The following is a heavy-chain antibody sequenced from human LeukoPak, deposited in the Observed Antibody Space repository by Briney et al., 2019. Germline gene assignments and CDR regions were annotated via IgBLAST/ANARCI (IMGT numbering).Heavy chain of an antibody. J-gene: IGHJ4*02. CDR1: GFTFSSYY. CDR3: ARERNYIAFDY. CDR2: ISSSGSTI. Sequence: PGGSLRLSCEASGFTFSSYYMIWVRQAPGKGLEWVSYISSSGSTIYYADSVKGRFTISRDNAENSLYLQMNSLRAEDTAVYYCARERNYIAFDYWGQGTLVTVSS. D-gene: IGHD1-7*01. V-gene: IGHV3-48*03.